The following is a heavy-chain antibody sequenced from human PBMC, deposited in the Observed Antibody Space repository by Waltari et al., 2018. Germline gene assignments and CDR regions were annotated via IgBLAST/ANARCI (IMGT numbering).Heavy chain of an antibody. V-gene: IGHV1-24*01. CDR2: FDPEDGET. J-gene: IGHJ6*03. D-gene: IGHD1-7*01. CDR3: ATAGGTGITGTSGIYYYYYMDV. Sequence: QVQLVQSGAEVKKPGASVKVSCKVSGYPLTELSMPWVRQAPGKGLEWMGGFDPEDGETIYAQKFQGRVTMTEDTSTDTAYMELSSLRSEDTAVYHCATAGGTGITGTSGIYYYYYMDVWGKGTTVTVSS. CDR1: GYPLTELS.